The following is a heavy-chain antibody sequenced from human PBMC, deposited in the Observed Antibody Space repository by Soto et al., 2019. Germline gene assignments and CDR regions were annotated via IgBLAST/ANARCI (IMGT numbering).Heavy chain of an antibody. CDR3: ARVRGTAGKRYFDY. CDR2: TYYSGST. V-gene: IGHV4-59*01. J-gene: IGHJ4*02. CDR1: GGSMIAYY. D-gene: IGHD6-13*01. Sequence: SETLSLTXTVSGGSMIAYYWNWMRQPPGKGLQWIGYTYYSGSTTYNPSLKSRVTISVDSSKNQFSLKLDSVAPADTAVYYCARVRGTAGKRYFDYWGPGTLVTVSS.